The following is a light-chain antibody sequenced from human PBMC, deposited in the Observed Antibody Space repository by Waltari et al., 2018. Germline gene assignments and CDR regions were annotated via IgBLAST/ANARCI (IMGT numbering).Light chain of an antibody. Sequence: DIQMTQSPSSLSASVGDRVTITCRASQSISNYLNWYQQKPGKAPKFLIYAASSLQSGVPSRFSGSGSGTDFTLTITSLEPEDFAMYYCQQSYSTPKTFGQGTRLEIK. J-gene: IGKJ5*01. CDR2: AAS. V-gene: IGKV1-39*01. CDR1: QSISNY. CDR3: QQSYSTPKT.